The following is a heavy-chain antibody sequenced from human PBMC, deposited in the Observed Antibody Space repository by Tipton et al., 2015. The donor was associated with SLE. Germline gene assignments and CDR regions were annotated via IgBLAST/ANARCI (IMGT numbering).Heavy chain of an antibody. CDR1: GFTFDDYA. V-gene: IGHV3-9*01. CDR3: AKGRITMAQTTYYYGMDV. D-gene: IGHD3-10*01. J-gene: IGHJ6*02. CDR2: ISWNSGSI. Sequence: YLRLSCAASGFTFDDYAMHWVRQAPGKGLEWVSGISWNSGSIGYADSVKGRFTISRDNAKNSLYLQMNSLRAEDTALYYCAKGRITMAQTTYYYGMDVWGQGTTVTVSS.